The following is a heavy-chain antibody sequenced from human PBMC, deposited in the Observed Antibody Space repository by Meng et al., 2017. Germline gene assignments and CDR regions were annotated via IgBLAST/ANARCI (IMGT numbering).Heavy chain of an antibody. Sequence: LVQLGGGVKEPGASVKVFCKASGYTFTSYAMHWVRQAPGQSLEWIGWLNAGNGDTKYSKKFQGRVTITRDSSASTAYMELGSLRSEDSAVYYCARDSCTGGICYRGSFDYWAQGTLVTASS. CDR2: LNAGNGDT. V-gene: IGHV1-3*01. D-gene: IGHD2-15*01. J-gene: IGHJ4*02. CDR3: ARDSCTGGICYRGSFDY. CDR1: GYTFTSYA.